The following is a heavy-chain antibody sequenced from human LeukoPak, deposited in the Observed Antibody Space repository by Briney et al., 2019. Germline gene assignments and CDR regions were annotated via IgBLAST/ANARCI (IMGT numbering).Heavy chain of an antibody. CDR3: ARETYGDYANFDY. J-gene: IGHJ4*02. V-gene: IGHV3-7*04. CDR1: GSTFSSYW. CDR2: IKQDGSEK. Sequence: PGGSLRLSCAASGSTFSSYWMSWVRQAPGKGLEWVANIKQDGSEKYYVDSVKGRFTISRDNAKNSLYLQMNSLRAEDTAVYYCARETYGDYANFDYWGQGTLVTVSS. D-gene: IGHD4-17*01.